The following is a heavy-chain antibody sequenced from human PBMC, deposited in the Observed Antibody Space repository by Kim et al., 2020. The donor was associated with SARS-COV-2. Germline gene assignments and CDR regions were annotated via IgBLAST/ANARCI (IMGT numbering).Heavy chain of an antibody. V-gene: IGHV3-48*02. CDR2: ISSSSSTI. CDR1: GFTFSSYS. CDR3: ARVGSVVVVPAALEEDY. Sequence: GGSLRLSCAASGFTFSSYSMNWVRQAPGKGLEWVSYISSSSSTIYYADSVKGRFTISRDNAKNSLYLQMNSLRDEDTAVYYCARVGSVVVVPAALEEDYWGQGTLVTVSS. D-gene: IGHD2-2*01. J-gene: IGHJ4*02.